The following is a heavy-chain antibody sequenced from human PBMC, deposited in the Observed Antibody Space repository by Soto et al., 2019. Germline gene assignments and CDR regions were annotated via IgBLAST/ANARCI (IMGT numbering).Heavy chain of an antibody. J-gene: IGHJ5*01. CDR2: IYKSATT. CDR3: ARGRYCLTGRCFPNWFDS. Sequence: SETLSLTCSVSGDSISSVDYFWAWIRQPPGQALEYIGYIYKSATTYYNPSFESRVAISLDTSKSQFSLNVTSVTAADTAAYFCARGRYCLTGRCFPNWFDSWGQGTLVTVSS. D-gene: IGHD2-15*01. V-gene: IGHV4-30-4*01. CDR1: GDSISSVDYF.